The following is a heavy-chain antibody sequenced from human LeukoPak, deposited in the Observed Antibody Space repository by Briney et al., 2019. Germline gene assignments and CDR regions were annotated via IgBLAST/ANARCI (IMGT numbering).Heavy chain of an antibody. V-gene: IGHV1-18*01. D-gene: IGHD3-3*01. Sequence: ASVTVSCKASGYTFTSYGISWVRQAPGQGLEWMGWISAYNGNTNYAQKFQGRVTMTRDTSINTAYMELSRLRSDDTAVYYCARENVEMSTIFAYWGQGTLVTVSS. CDR3: ARENVEMSTIFAY. CDR2: ISAYNGNT. CDR1: GYTFTSYG. J-gene: IGHJ4*02.